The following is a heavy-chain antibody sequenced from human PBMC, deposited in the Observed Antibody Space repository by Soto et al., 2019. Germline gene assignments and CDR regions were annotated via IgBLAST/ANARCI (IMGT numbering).Heavy chain of an antibody. D-gene: IGHD3-22*01. J-gene: IGHJ5*02. CDR2: INHSGST. V-gene: IGHV4-34*01. CDR1: GLSFSGYY. Sequence: PSETLSLTCAVYGLSFSGYYWSWIRQPPGKGLEWIGEINHSGSTNYNPSLKSRVTISVDTSKNQFPLKLSSVTAADTAVYYCARHSTGYYYSWFDPWGQGTLVTVSS. CDR3: ARHSTGYYYSWFDP.